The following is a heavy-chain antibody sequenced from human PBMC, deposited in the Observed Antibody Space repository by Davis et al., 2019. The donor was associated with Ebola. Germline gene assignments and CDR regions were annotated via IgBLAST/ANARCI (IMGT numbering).Heavy chain of an antibody. J-gene: IGHJ3*02. D-gene: IGHD4-23*01. CDR3: ARRAGGNPRAFDI. V-gene: IGHV3-48*04. Sequence: GESLKISCAASGFTFSSYSMNWVRQAPGKGLDWVSYISTSGSTIYYADSVRGRFTISRDNAKNSLYLQMSSLRAEDTAVYYCARRAGGNPRAFDIWGQGTMVTVSS. CDR2: ISTSGSTI. CDR1: GFTFSSYS.